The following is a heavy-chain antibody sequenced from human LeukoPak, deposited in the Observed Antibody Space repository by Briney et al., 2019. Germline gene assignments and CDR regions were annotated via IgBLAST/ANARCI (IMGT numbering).Heavy chain of an antibody. J-gene: IGHJ4*02. CDR2: INWNGGST. V-gene: IGHV3-20*04. CDR3: ARVRLGSSGYLDY. Sequence: TGGSLRLSCAASGFTFDDYGMSWVRQAPGKGLEWVSGINWNGGSTVYADSVKGRFTISRDNAKNSLYLQMNSLRAEDTALYYCARVRLGSSGYLDYWGQGTLVTVSS. D-gene: IGHD3-22*01. CDR1: GFTFDDYG.